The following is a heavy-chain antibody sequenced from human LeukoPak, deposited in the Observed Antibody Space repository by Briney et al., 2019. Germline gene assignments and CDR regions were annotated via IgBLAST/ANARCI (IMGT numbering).Heavy chain of an antibody. V-gene: IGHV4-4*07. CDR2: IYTSGST. Sequence: SETLSLTCTVSGGSISSYYWSWIRQPAGKGLDWIGRIYTSGSTNYNPSLKSRVTMSVDTSKNQFSLKLSSVTAADTAVYYCARGTWTLIDYWGQGTLVTVSS. J-gene: IGHJ4*02. CDR3: ARGTWTLIDY. CDR1: GGSISSYY. D-gene: IGHD1-1*01.